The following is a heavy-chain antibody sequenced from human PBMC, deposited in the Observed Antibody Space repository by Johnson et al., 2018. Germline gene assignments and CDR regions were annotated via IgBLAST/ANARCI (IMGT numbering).Heavy chain of an antibody. CDR1: DGSISSYY. Sequence: QVQLQESGPGLVKPSETLSLTCTVTDGSISSYYWTWIRQPPGKGLEWIGYIHYSGRTNYNPSLKSRVTISVDTSKNQFSLRLNSVTAADTAVYYCAGDRLSSTSPNYYGMDVWGQGTTVTVSS. CDR2: IHYSGRT. CDR3: AGDRLSSTSPNYYGMDV. J-gene: IGHJ6*02. V-gene: IGHV4-59*13. D-gene: IGHD2-2*01.